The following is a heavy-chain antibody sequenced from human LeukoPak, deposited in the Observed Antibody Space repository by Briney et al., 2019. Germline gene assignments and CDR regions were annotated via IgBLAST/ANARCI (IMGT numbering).Heavy chain of an antibody. CDR1: GFIFSNYA. CDR3: ARDPNGDYVGAFDF. D-gene: IGHD4-17*01. CDR2: ISSAGT. V-gene: IGHV3-23*01. Sequence: GGSLRLSCVGSGFIFSNYALIWVRQAPGKGLEWVSAISSAGTFYADSVRGRFIMSRDNSKNTLYLQMNSLRDEDTAIYDCARDPNGDYVGAFDFWGQGTMVTVSS. J-gene: IGHJ3*01.